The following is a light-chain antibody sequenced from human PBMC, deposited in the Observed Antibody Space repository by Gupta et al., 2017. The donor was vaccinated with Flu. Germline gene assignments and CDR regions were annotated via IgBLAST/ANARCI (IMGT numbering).Light chain of an antibody. V-gene: IGLV2-14*01. Sequence: SITISCTGTNSDVGAYNYVSWYQHLPGKAPKLMIYEVTSRPSGVSNRFSGSKSGNTASLIISGLQAEDEADYYCYSYTSTSTVIFGGGTKLTVL. CDR2: EVT. CDR3: YSYTSTSTVI. J-gene: IGLJ2*01. CDR1: NSDVGAYNY.